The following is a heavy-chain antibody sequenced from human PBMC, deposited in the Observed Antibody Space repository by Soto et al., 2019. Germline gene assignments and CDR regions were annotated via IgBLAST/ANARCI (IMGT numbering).Heavy chain of an antibody. CDR3: ARDRGYSYGYDY. CDR2: ISSSSSYI. V-gene: IGHV3-21*01. CDR1: GFTFSSYS. D-gene: IGHD5-18*01. J-gene: IGHJ4*02. Sequence: ESGGGLVKPGGSLRLSCAASGFTFSSYSMNWVRQAPGKGLEWVSSISSSSSYIYYADSVKGRFTISRDNAKNSLYLQMNSLRAEDTAVYYCARDRGYSYGYDYWGQGTLVTVSS.